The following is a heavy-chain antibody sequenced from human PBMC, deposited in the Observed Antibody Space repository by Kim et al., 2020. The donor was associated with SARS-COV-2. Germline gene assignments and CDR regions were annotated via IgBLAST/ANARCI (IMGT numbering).Heavy chain of an antibody. CDR1: GFTVSSNY. D-gene: IGHD6-13*01. CDR3: ARDGSMRYSSSWYSFGSPKSGYYYGMDV. V-gene: IGHV3-53*04. J-gene: IGHJ6*02. CDR2: IYSGGST. Sequence: GGSLRLSCAASGFTVSSNYMSWVRQAPGKGLEWVSVIYSGGSTYYADSVKGRFTISRHNSKNTLYLQMNSLRAEDTAVYYCARDGSMRYSSSWYSFGSPKSGYYYGMDVWGQGTTVTVSS.